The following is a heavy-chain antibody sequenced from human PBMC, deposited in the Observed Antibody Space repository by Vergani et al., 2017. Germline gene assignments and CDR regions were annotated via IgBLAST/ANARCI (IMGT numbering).Heavy chain of an antibody. Sequence: QLQLQESGPGLVKPSETLSLTCTVSGGSISSSSYYWGWIRQPPGKGLGGIGSIYYSGCTYYTPSLKSRVTISVDTSKNQFSLKLSSVTAADTAVYYCAGRGDSSGYFGSEFDYWGQGTLVTVSS. J-gene: IGHJ4*02. V-gene: IGHV4-39*07. CDR2: IYYSGCT. CDR1: GGSISSSSYY. D-gene: IGHD3-22*01. CDR3: AGRGDSSGYFGSEFDY.